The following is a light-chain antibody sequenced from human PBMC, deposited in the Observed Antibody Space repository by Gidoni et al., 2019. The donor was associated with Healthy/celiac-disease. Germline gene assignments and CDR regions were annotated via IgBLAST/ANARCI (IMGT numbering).Light chain of an antibody. J-gene: IGKJ1*01. CDR2: GSS. CDR3: QQYGSSPQT. Sequence: EIVLTKSPGTLSWSPGERATLSCRAMQSVSSIYLAWDQQKPGQAPRLLIYGSSSRATGIPDRFSGSGSGTDFTLTISRLEPEDFAVYYCQQYGSSPQTFGQGTKVEIK. V-gene: IGKV3-20*01. CDR1: QSVSSIY.